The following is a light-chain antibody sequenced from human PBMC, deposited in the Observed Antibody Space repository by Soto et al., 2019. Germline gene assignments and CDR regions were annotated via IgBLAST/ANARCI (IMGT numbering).Light chain of an antibody. CDR2: AAS. CDR3: QHYGRSPIFT. Sequence: EVVLTQSPGTLSLSAGERATLSCRASQSVASNQLAWYQQKPGQAPRLLIYAASTRAAGVPDRFSGSGSGTDFTLTISRLQPEDFGVFFCQHYGRSPIFTFGPGTTVDMK. CDR1: QSVASNQ. V-gene: IGKV3-20*01. J-gene: IGKJ3*01.